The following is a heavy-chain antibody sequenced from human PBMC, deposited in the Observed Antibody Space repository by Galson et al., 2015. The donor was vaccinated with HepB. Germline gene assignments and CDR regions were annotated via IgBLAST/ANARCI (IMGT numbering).Heavy chain of an antibody. CDR1: GFTFNLYA. J-gene: IGHJ6*02. Sequence: SLRLSCAASGFTFNLYAISWVRQAPGKGLEWVSVIGSDGDDIHYTDSVNGRFTISRDNSNNMVYLQMNSLRVEDTAVYCCSRRRKLYGMDVWGQGTTVTVSS. V-gene: IGHV3-23*01. D-gene: IGHD2-15*01. CDR3: SRRRKLYGMDV. CDR2: IGSDGDDI.